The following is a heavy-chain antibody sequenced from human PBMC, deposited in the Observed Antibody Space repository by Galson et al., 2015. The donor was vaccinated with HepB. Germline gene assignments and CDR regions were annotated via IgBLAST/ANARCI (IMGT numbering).Heavy chain of an antibody. V-gene: IGHV3-15*01. CDR3: ATGEDGHSH. D-gene: IGHD5-24*01. J-gene: IGHJ4*02. CDR2: IKSKAHGGTR. Sequence: SLRLSCVASGLPFSNAWMNWVRQAPGKGLEWVGRIKSKAHGGTRDYAAPVKGRFTVSRDDSKNTLYLQMNSVTTEDTAVYYCATGEDGHSHWGQGTLVTVSS. CDR1: GLPFSNAW.